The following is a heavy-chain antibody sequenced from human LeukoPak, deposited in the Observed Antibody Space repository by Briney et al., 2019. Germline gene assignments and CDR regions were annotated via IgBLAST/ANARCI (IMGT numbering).Heavy chain of an antibody. CDR1: GGSFSGYY. CDR3: ARDSGTTVAFHDY. J-gene: IGHJ4*02. V-gene: IGHV4-34*01. Sequence: SETLSLTCAVYGGSFSGYYWSWIRQPPGKGLEWIGEINHSGSTNYDPSLKSRVTISVDTSKNQFSLKLSSVTAADTAVYYCARDSGTTVAFHDYWGQGTLATVSS. D-gene: IGHD4-23*01. CDR2: INHSGST.